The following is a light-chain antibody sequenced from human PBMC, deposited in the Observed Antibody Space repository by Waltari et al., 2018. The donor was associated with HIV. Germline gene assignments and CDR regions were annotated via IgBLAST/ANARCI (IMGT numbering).Light chain of an antibody. CDR2: KDT. V-gene: IGLV3-25*03. J-gene: IGLJ2*01. CDR3: QSADNSETNPVV. CDR1: ALPNQF. Sequence: SSELTQPPSVSVSPGQTARITCSGDALPNQFTYWYQQKSGQAPVLIIYKDTERPSGVPERFSASTSGTIFTLTIGEVQAEDEADYYCQSADNSETNPVVFGGGTKLTVL.